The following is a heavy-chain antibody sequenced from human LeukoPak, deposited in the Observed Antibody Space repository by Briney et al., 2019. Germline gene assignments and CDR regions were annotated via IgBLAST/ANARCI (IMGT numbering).Heavy chain of an antibody. CDR3: ARCYGSGSYSMSFFDY. J-gene: IGHJ4*02. V-gene: IGHV3-7*01. Sequence: GGSLRLSCAASGFTFSSYWMSWVRQAPGKGLEWVANIKQDGSEKYYVDSVKGRFTISRDNAKNSLYLQMNSLRAEDTAVYYCARCYGSGSYSMSFFDYRGQGTLVTVSS. CDR1: GFTFSSYW. CDR2: IKQDGSEK. D-gene: IGHD3-10*01.